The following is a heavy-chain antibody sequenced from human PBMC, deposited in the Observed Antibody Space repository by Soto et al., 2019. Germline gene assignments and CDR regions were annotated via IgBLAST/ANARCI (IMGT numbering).Heavy chain of an antibody. V-gene: IGHV1-2*02. CDR1: GYTFTGYD. J-gene: IGHJ4*02. D-gene: IGHD3-22*01. CDR3: ARDRLTYYYDSSGYYPFYCFDY. Sequence: ASVKVSCKASGYTFTGYDMHWVLQAPGQGLEWMGWINPNSGGTNYAQKFQGRVTMTRDTSISTAYMELSRLRSDDTAVYYCARDRLTYYYDSSGYYPFYCFDYWGQGTLVTVSS. CDR2: INPNSGGT.